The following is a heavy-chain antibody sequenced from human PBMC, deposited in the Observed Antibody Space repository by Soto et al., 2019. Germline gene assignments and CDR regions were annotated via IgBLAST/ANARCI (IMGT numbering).Heavy chain of an antibody. V-gene: IGHV1-69*01. CDR1: GGTFSSYA. CDR3: ARGTVPPKLELQYYYGMDV. D-gene: IGHD1-7*01. Sequence: QVQPVQSGAEVKKPGSSVKVSCKASGGTFSSYAISWVRQAPGQGLEWMGGIIPIFGTANYAQKFQGRVTITADESTSTAYMELSSLRSEDTAVYYCARGTVPPKLELQYYYGMDVWGQGTTVTVSS. CDR2: IIPIFGTA. J-gene: IGHJ6*02.